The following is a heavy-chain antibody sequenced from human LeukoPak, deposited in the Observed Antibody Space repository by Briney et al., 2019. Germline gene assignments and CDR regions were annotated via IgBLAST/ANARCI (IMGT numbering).Heavy chain of an antibody. Sequence: ASVKVSCKASGGTFSSYAISWVRQAPGQGLEWMGGIIPIFGTANYAQKFQGRVTITADESTSTAYMELSSLRSEDTAVYYCARGTRGYDRYYYYYMDVWGKGTTVTVSS. CDR2: IIPIFGTA. J-gene: IGHJ6*03. V-gene: IGHV1-69*13. D-gene: IGHD5-12*01. CDR3: ARGTRGYDRYYYYYMDV. CDR1: GGTFSSYA.